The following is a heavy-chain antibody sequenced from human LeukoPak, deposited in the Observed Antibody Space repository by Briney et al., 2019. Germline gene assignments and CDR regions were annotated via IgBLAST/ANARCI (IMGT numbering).Heavy chain of an antibody. D-gene: IGHD3-16*02. V-gene: IGHV3-23*01. CDR2: ISGSGGRT. Sequence: GGSLRLSCAASGFTVSSYAMSWVRQAPGKWLEWVSAISGSGGRTCYADSVKGRFTISRDNSKNTLYLQMNSLRAEDTDVYYCAKNPGSYRLQHDNWGHGTLVTVSS. CDR1: GFTVSSYA. CDR3: AKNPGSYRLQHDN. J-gene: IGHJ4*01.